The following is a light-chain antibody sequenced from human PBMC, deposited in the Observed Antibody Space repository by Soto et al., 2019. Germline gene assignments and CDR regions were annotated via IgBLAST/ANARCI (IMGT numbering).Light chain of an antibody. J-gene: IGLJ1*01. Sequence: QSALTQPASVSGSPGQSITISCTGTSSDVGSYNLVSWYQQHPGKAPKLMIYEVSKRPSGVSNRFSGSKSGNTASLTISGLQAEDDADYYCCSYAGSSIFYVFGTGTKVTVL. V-gene: IGLV2-23*02. CDR3: CSYAGSSIFYV. CDR2: EVS. CDR1: SSDVGSYNL.